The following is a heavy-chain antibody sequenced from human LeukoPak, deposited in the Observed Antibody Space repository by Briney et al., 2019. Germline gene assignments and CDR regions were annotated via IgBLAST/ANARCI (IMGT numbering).Heavy chain of an antibody. CDR1: GYTFTGYY. CDR3: ASVTYSTGSPWDH. Sequence: ASVKVSCKASGYTFTGYYMHWVRQAPGQGLEWMGWINPNSGGTNYAQKFQGRVTMTRDTSISTAYMELSRLTSDDTAVYYCASVTYSTGSPWDHWGQGTLVTVSS. D-gene: IGHD2-8*02. V-gene: IGHV1-2*02. CDR2: INPNSGGT. J-gene: IGHJ4*02.